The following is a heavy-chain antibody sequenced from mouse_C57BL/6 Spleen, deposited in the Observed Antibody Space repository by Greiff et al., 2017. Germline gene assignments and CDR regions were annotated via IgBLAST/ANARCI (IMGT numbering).Heavy chain of an antibody. CDR2: IYPGGGYT. Sequence: VQLVESGAELVRPGTSVKMSCKASGYTFTNYWIGWAKQRPGHGLEWIGDIYPGGGYTNYNEKLKGKATLTADKSSSTAYMQFSSLTSEDSAIYYCARSDYYGSSPYYFDYWGQGTTLTVSS. CDR3: ARSDYYGSSPYYFDY. J-gene: IGHJ2*01. D-gene: IGHD1-1*01. V-gene: IGHV1-63*01. CDR1: GYTFTNYW.